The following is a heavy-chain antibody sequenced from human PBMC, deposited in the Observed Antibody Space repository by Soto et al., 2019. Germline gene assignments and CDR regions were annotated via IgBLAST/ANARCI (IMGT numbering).Heavy chain of an antibody. CDR2: IIPIFGTA. Sequence: SVKVSCKASGGTFSSYAISWVRQAPGQGLEWMGGIIPIFGTANYAQKFQGRVTITADESTGTAYMELSSLRSEDTAVYYCARGSTGPGSDFDYWGQGTLVTVSS. V-gene: IGHV1-69*13. D-gene: IGHD1-1*01. CDR1: GGTFSSYA. J-gene: IGHJ4*02. CDR3: ARGSTGPGSDFDY.